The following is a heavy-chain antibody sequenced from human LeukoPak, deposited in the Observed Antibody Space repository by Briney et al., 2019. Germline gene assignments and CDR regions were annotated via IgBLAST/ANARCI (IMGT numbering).Heavy chain of an antibody. V-gene: IGHV1-46*01. Sequence: ASVKVSCKASGYTFTSHVMHWVRQAPGQGLEWMGIINPRGGSTSYTQKFQGRVTMTRDTSTSTVYMELSSLRSEDTAVYYCAKRRSGGSWGQGTLVTVSS. CDR3: AKRRSGGS. D-gene: IGHD2-15*01. CDR2: INPRGGST. CDR1: GYTFTSHV. J-gene: IGHJ4*02.